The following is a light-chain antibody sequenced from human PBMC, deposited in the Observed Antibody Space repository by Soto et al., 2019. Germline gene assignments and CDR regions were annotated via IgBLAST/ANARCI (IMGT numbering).Light chain of an antibody. J-gene: IGLJ2*01. Sequence: QSALTQPASVSGSPGQSITISCTGTSSDVGGYNYVSWYQQHPGKAPKLMIYEVSNRPSGVSNRFSGSKSGNTASLTISGLQAEHEADYYCSSYTRSSTRVFGGGTK. CDR2: EVS. CDR3: SSYTRSSTRV. CDR1: SSDVGGYNY. V-gene: IGLV2-14*01.